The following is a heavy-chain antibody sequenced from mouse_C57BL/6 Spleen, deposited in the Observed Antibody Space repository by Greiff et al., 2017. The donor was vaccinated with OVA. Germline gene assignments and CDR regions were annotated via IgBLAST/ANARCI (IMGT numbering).Heavy chain of an antibody. J-gene: IGHJ4*01. CDR3: ARQREGDYYGGYYAMDY. Sequence: EVKLVESGGDLVKPGGSLKLSCAASGFTFSSYGMSWVRQTPDKRLEWVATISSGGSYTYYPDCVKGRFTISRDNAKNTLYLQMSSLKSEDTGMYYCARQREGDYYGGYYAMDYWGKGTTVTVSS. CDR2: ISSGGSYT. D-gene: IGHD1-1*01. V-gene: IGHV5-6*01. CDR1: GFTFSSYG.